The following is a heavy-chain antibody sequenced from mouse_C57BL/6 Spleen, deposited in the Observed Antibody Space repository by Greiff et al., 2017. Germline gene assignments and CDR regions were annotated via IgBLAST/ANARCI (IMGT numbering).Heavy chain of an antibody. V-gene: IGHV1-42*01. CDR3: ARRGIYDGYSYAMDY. CDR2: INPSTGGT. Sequence: DVQLVESGPELVKPGASVKIPCKASGYSFTGYYMNWVKQSPEKSLEWIGEINPSTGGTTYNQKFKAKATLTVDKSSSTAYMQLKSLTSEDSAVYYCARRGIYDGYSYAMDYWGQGTSVTVSS. D-gene: IGHD2-3*01. CDR1: GYSFTGYY. J-gene: IGHJ4*01.